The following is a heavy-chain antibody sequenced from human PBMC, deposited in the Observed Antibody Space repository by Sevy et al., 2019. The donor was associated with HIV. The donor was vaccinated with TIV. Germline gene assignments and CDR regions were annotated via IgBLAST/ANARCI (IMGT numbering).Heavy chain of an antibody. D-gene: IGHD3-10*01. CDR1: GYTFPAFS. J-gene: IGHJ4*02. V-gene: IGHV3-21*05. CDR3: VRRGVDAYNVYFDL. CDR2: ISTGTDHI. Sequence: GSSLRLSCTASGYTFPAFSFNWVRQAPGKGLEWLSYISTGTDHIYYADSAKGRFTISRDDAKNSVYLEMKSLRDQDTALYYCVRRGVDAYNVYFDLWGQGTLVTVSS.